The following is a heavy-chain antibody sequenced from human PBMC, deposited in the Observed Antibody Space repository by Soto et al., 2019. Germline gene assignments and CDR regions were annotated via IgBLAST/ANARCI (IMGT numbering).Heavy chain of an antibody. CDR2: LSYDGANK. V-gene: IGHV3-30*18. Sequence: QVQLVESGGGVVQPGRSLRLSCADSGFTFSRYGMHWVRQAPGKGLEWVALLSYDGANKYYADSVKGRFTISRDNSKNTLYVQMNSLRAEDTAVYYCAKGVVIAAAAPDYWGQGTLVSVSS. D-gene: IGHD6-13*01. J-gene: IGHJ4*02. CDR3: AKGVVIAAAAPDY. CDR1: GFTFSRYG.